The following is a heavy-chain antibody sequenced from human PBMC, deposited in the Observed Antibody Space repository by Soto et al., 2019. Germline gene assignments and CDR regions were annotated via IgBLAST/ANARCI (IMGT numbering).Heavy chain of an antibody. V-gene: IGHV3-21*01. Sequence: EVQLVESGGGLVKPGGSLRLSSAASGFTFSSYSMNWVREAPGKGLEWVSSISSSSSYIYYADSVKGRFTISRDNAKNSLYLQMNSLRAEDTAVYYCATVPYSGSAIDAFDIWGQGTMVTVSS. D-gene: IGHD1-26*01. CDR3: ATVPYSGSAIDAFDI. J-gene: IGHJ3*02. CDR2: ISSSSSYI. CDR1: GFTFSSYS.